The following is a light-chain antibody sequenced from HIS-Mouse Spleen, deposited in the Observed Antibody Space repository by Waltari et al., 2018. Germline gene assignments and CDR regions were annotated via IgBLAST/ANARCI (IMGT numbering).Light chain of an antibody. CDR1: AFPKQY. Sequence: SYELPQPPSVSVSPGQTARITCSGDAFPKQYAYWSQQKPGQAPVLVIYKDSERPSGIPERFSGSSSGTTVTLTISGVQAEDEADYYCQSADSSGTYHVVFGGGTKLTVL. CDR2: KDS. V-gene: IGLV3-25*03. CDR3: QSADSSGTYHVV. J-gene: IGLJ2*01.